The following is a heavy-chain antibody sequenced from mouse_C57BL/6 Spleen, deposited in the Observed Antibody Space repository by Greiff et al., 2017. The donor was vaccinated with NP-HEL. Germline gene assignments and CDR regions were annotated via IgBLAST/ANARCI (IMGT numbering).Heavy chain of an antibody. D-gene: IGHD1-1*01. CDR3: ARTTVVADYYAMDY. CDR2: INPSSGYT. V-gene: IGHV1-4*01. Sequence: VQLQQSGAELARPGASVKMSCKASGYTFTSYTMHWVKQRPGQGLEWIGYINPSSGYTKYNQKFKDKATLTADKSSSTDYKQLRSLTSEDYAVYYCARTTVVADYYAMDYWGQGSSVTVSS. CDR1: GYTFTSYT. J-gene: IGHJ4*01.